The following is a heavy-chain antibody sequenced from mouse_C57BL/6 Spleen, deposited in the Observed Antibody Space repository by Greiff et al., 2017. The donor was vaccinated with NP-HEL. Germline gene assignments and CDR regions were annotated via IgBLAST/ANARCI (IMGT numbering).Heavy chain of an antibody. V-gene: IGHV1-53*01. CDR3: AKKFYYDYDAYFDV. D-gene: IGHD2-4*01. Sequence: QAQLQQPGTELVKPGASVKLSCKASGYTFTSYWMHWVKQRPGQGLEWIGNINPSNGGTNYNEKFKSKATLTVDKSSSTAYMQLSSLTSEDSAVYYCAKKFYYDYDAYFDVWGTGTTVTVSS. CDR2: INPSNGGT. CDR1: GYTFTSYW. J-gene: IGHJ1*03.